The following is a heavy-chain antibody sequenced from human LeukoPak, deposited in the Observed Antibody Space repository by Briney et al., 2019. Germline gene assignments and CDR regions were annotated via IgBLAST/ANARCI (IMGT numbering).Heavy chain of an antibody. CDR3: ARDIAVAWLRGYFDY. Sequence: SETLSLTCTVSGGSISSYYWGWIRQPPGKGLEWIGSIYYSGSTYYNPSLKSRVTISVDTSKNQFSLKLSSVTAADTAVYYCARDIAVAWLRGYFDYWGQGTLVTVSS. CDR1: GGSISSYY. CDR2: IYYSGST. J-gene: IGHJ4*02. V-gene: IGHV4-39*02. D-gene: IGHD6-19*01.